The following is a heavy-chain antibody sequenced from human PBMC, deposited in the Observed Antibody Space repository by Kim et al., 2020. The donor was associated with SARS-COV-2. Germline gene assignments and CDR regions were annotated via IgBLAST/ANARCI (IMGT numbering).Heavy chain of an antibody. CDR2: ISSGSSYI. Sequence: GGSLRLSCAASGFTFSTYSMNWVRQAPGKGLEWVSSISSGSSYIYYADSVKGRFTISRDNAKNSLYLQMNSLRAEDTAVYYCARDLDLRPYYFDYWGQGTLVTVSS. V-gene: IGHV3-21*01. CDR1: GFTFSTYS. CDR3: ARDLDLRPYYFDY. J-gene: IGHJ4*02.